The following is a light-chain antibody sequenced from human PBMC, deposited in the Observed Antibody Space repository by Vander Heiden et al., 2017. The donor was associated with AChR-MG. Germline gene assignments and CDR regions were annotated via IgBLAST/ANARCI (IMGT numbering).Light chain of an antibody. V-gene: IGKV1-12*01. CDR2: ATS. J-gene: IGKJ2*01. CDR3: QQANSCPPT. Sequence: ISMNQSPASVSASVGERVTITCRASQGISSWLAWYQQKPGKAPKLLIYATSSWQSGVPARFSGSGSGTEFTLTISSLQSEDFATYYCQQANSCPPTFGQGTKVDIK. CDR1: QGISSW.